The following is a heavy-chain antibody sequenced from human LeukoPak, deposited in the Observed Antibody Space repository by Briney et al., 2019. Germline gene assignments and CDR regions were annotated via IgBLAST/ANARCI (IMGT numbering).Heavy chain of an antibody. J-gene: IGHJ4*02. Sequence: SETLSLTCTVSGGSIGSYYWSWIRQPPGKGLEWVGYIYYSGSTNYNPSLNSRVTISVDTSRNQFSLKVRSVTAADTAVYYCARHPEYYDILTGYRYYFDYWGQGTLVTVSS. CDR3: ARHPEYYDILTGYRYYFDY. V-gene: IGHV4-59*01. D-gene: IGHD3-9*01. CDR1: GGSIGSYY. CDR2: IYYSGST.